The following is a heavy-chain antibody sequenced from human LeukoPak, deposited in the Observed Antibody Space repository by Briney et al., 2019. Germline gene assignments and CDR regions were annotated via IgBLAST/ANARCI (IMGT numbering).Heavy chain of an antibody. V-gene: IGHV1-18*01. Sequence: ASVKVSCKASGYTFTSYGISWVRQAPGQGLEWMGWISAYNGNTNYAQKLQGRVTMTRNTSISTAYMELSSLRSEDTAVYYCARGRRFGEWGDYFDYWGQGTLVTVSS. CDR1: GYTFTSYG. J-gene: IGHJ4*02. CDR2: ISAYNGNT. CDR3: ARGRRFGEWGDYFDY. D-gene: IGHD3-10*01.